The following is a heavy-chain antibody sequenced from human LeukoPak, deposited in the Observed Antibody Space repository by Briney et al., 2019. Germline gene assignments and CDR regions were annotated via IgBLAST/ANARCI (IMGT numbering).Heavy chain of an antibody. CDR1: GGTFSSYA. D-gene: IGHD6-19*01. Sequence: SVKVSCKASGGTFSSYAISWVRQAPGQGLEWVGGIIPIFGTANYAQKFQGRVTITADESTSTAYMELSSLRSEDTAVYYCARVPVGYSSGWYYYWGQGTLVTVSS. V-gene: IGHV1-69*13. CDR2: IIPIFGTA. CDR3: ARVPVGYSSGWYYY. J-gene: IGHJ4*02.